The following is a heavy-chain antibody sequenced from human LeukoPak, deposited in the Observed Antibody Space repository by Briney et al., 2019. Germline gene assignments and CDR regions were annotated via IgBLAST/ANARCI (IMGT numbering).Heavy chain of an antibody. J-gene: IGHJ4*02. Sequence: PGGSLRLSCAASGFTFSSYSMNWVRQAPGKGLEWVSSISSSSSYIYYADSVKGRFTISRDNAKNSLYLQMNSLRAEDTAVYYCARPRGRIVGATDFDYWGQGTLVTVSS. CDR1: GFTFSSYS. CDR2: ISSSSSYI. V-gene: IGHV3-21*01. CDR3: ARPRGRIVGATDFDY. D-gene: IGHD1-26*01.